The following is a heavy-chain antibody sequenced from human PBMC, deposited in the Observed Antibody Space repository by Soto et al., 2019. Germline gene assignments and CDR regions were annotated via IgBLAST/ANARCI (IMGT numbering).Heavy chain of an antibody. CDR3: AREMGGSIDS. CDR1: GGSISSSSYY. D-gene: IGHD1-26*01. V-gene: IGHV4-39*01. CDR2: IYHSGST. J-gene: IGHJ4*02. Sequence: QLQLQESGPGLVKPSEPLSLTCNVSGGSISSSSYYWGWIRQPPGKWLEWIGTIYHSGSTYYKPSRESGVTITVDTSKNQFSLRLNSVTAADTAIYYCAREMGGSIDSWGQGTRVTVSS.